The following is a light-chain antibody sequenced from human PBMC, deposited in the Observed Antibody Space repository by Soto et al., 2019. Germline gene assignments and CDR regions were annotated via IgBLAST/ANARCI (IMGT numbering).Light chain of an antibody. CDR1: SSDIGAYNF. V-gene: IGLV2-14*03. Sequence: QCALTQPASVSGSPGQSITISCTGTSSDIGAYNFVSCYQQHPGKAPKLMLYDVNIRPSGVSNRFSGSKSGNTASLTISGLQAEDEADYYCTSWTTSTTMIFGGGTKVTVL. CDR3: TSWTTSTTMI. CDR2: DVN. J-gene: IGLJ2*01.